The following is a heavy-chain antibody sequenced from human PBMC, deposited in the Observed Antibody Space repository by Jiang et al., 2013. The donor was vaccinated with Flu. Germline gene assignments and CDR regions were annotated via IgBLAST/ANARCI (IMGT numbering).Heavy chain of an antibody. D-gene: IGHD1-14*01. J-gene: IGHJ4*02. Sequence: KSRVTISVDTSKNQFSLKLSSVTAADTAVYYCARGISRTPFDYWGQGTLVTVSS. CDR3: ARGISRTPFDY. V-gene: IGHV4-59*09.